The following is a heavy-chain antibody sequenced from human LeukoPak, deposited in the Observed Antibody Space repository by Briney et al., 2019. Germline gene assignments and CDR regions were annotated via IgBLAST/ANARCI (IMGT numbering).Heavy chain of an antibody. CDR1: GCTFTSYY. CDR2: INPSGGST. CDR3: ARAWSYDSSGYYYHFDY. J-gene: IGHJ4*02. D-gene: IGHD3-22*01. V-gene: IGHV1-46*01. Sequence: ASVKVSCKASGCTFTSYYMHWVRQAPGQGLEWMGIINPSGGSTSYAQKFQGRVTMTRDTSTSTVYMELSSLRSEDTAVYYCARAWSYDSSGYYYHFDYRGQGTLVTVSS.